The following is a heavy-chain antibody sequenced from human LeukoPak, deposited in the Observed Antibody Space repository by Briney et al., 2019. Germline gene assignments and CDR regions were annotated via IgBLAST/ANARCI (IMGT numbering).Heavy chain of an antibody. J-gene: IGHJ4*02. CDR2: IYYSGST. Sequence: SETLSLTCTVSGGSISSSSYYWGWIRQPPGKGLKWIGSIYYSGSTYYNPSLKSRVTISVDTSKNQFSLKLSSVTAADTAVYYCARYMWSPFNYFDYWGQGTLVTVSS. D-gene: IGHD2-21*01. CDR3: ARYMWSPFNYFDY. CDR1: GGSISSSSYY. V-gene: IGHV4-39*01.